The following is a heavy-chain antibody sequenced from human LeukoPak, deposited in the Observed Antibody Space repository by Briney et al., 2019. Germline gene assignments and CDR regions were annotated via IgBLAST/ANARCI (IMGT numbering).Heavy chain of an antibody. D-gene: IGHD3-3*01. CDR3: ARVPYYDLWSGPGYFDY. CDR1: GFTFSSYG. Sequence: GGSLRLSCAASGFTFSSYGMTWVRQDPGKGLEWVSGISGSGDSTYYADPVKGRFTISRDNSENTLYLQMNSLRVDDTAVYYCARVPYYDLWSGPGYFDYWGQGTPVTVSA. CDR2: ISGSGDST. V-gene: IGHV3-23*01. J-gene: IGHJ4*02.